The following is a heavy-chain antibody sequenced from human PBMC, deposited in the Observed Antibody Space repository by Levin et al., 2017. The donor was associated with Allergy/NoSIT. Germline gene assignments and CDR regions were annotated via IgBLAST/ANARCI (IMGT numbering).Heavy chain of an antibody. CDR3: ARGGFGVVIAMDY. D-gene: IGHD3-3*01. V-gene: IGHV1-69*04. CDR1: GGTFSSYA. J-gene: IGHJ4*02. Sequence: SVKVSCKASGGTFSSYAISWVRQAPGQGLEWMGRIIPILGIANYAQKFQGRVTITADKSTSTAYMELSSLRSEDTAVYYCARGGFGVVIAMDYWGQGTLVTVSS. CDR2: IIPILGIA.